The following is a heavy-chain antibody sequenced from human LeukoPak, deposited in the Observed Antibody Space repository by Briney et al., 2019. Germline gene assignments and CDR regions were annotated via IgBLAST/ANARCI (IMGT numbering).Heavy chain of an antibody. CDR2: ISGSGGST. CDR1: GFTFSSYA. J-gene: IGHJ4*02. CDR3: AREGIVVLPYYFDY. D-gene: IGHD3-10*01. Sequence: PGGSLRLSCAASGFTFSSYAMSWVRQAPGKGLEWVSAISGSGGSTYYADSVKGRFTISRDNAKNSLSLQMNSLRADDTAVYYCAREGIVVLPYYFDYWGQGSLVTVSS. V-gene: IGHV3-23*01.